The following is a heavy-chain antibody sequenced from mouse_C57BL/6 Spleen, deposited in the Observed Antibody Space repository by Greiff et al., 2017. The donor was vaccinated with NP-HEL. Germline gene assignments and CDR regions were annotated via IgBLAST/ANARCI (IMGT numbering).Heavy chain of an antibody. Sequence: DVKLVESGGGLVKPGGSLKLSCAASGFTFSDYGMHWVRQAPEKGLEWVAYISSGSSTIYYADTVKGRFTISRDNAKNTLFLQMTSLRSEDTAMYYCARSGNYDYFDYWGQGTTLTVSS. CDR3: ARSGNYDYFDY. V-gene: IGHV5-17*01. J-gene: IGHJ2*01. CDR1: GFTFSDYG. D-gene: IGHD2-1*01. CDR2: ISSGSSTI.